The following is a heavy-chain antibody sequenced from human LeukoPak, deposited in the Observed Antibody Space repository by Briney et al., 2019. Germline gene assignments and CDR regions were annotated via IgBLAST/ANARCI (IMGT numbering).Heavy chain of an antibody. J-gene: IGHJ4*02. D-gene: IGHD5-18*01. V-gene: IGHV3-48*03. CDR3: ARDRAYSYGEFDY. Sequence: PGGSLRLSCAASGFTFSSYEMNWVRQAPGKGLEWVSYISSSGSTIYYADSVKGRFTISRDNAKNSLYLQMNSLRAEDTAVYYCARDRAYSYGEFDYWGQGTLVSVSS. CDR1: GFTFSSYE. CDR2: ISSSGSTI.